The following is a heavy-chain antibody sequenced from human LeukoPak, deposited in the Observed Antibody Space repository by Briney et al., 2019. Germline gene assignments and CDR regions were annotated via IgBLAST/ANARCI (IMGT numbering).Heavy chain of an antibody. CDR2: ISCYNGDT. Sequence: ASVKASCKASGYPFSSHGITWVRLAPGQGLEWMGWISCYNGDTHYAQKFQGRVTMTRDTSISTAYMELSRLRSDDTAVYYCARGGYDFVYYYYGMDVWGQGTTVTVSS. D-gene: IGHD3-3*01. CDR3: ARGGYDFVYYYYGMDV. CDR1: GYPFSSHG. V-gene: IGHV1-2*02. J-gene: IGHJ6*02.